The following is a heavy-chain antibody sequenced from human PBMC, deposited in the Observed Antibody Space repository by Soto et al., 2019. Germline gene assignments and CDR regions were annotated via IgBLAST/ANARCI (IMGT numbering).Heavy chain of an antibody. CDR1: GFTFSRYA. CDR2: ISGSGGST. CDR3: AKDQGSSWYEIDS. D-gene: IGHD6-13*01. V-gene: IGHV3-23*01. J-gene: IGHJ4*02. Sequence: GGSLRLSCGASGFTFSRYAVTWVRQAPGKGLEWVSTISGSGGSTYYADSVKGRFTISRDNSKNTLYLQMNSLRAEDTAVYSCAKDQGSSWYEIDSWGQGTLVTVSS.